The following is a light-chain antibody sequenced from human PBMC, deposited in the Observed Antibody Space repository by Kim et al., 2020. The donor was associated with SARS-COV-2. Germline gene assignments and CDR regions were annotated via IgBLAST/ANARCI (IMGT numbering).Light chain of an antibody. Sequence: IQLTQSPSSLSASVGDRVTITCRASQGVGSSLAWYQQKPGKAPKLLIYGASSLQSGVPSRFSGSASGTDFSLTISSLQPEDFATYFCQQLQIPPYSCGQGTKREL. V-gene: IGKV1-9*01. CDR3: QQLQIPPYS. CDR1: QGVGSS. J-gene: IGKJ2*01. CDR2: GAS.